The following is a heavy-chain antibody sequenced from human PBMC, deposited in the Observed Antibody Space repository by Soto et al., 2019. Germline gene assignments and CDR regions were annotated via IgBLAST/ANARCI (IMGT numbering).Heavy chain of an antibody. J-gene: IGHJ2*01. Sequence: GGSLRLSCAASGFTFSDHYMDWVRQAPGKGLEWVGRTRNKANSYTTEYAASVKGRFTISRDDSKNSLYLQMNSLKTEDTAVYYCARDTYYYDSSGYYYVWYFDLWGRGTLVTVSS. CDR1: GFTFSDHY. CDR2: TRNKANSYTT. D-gene: IGHD3-22*01. CDR3: ARDTYYYDSSGYYYVWYFDL. V-gene: IGHV3-72*01.